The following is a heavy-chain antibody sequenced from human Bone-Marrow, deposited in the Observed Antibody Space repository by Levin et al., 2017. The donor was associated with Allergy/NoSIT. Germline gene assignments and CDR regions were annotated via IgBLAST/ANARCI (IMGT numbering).Heavy chain of an antibody. D-gene: IGHD3-3*01. CDR3: ARLDFWSGPLHQHPPQIGWHHYYGMDV. J-gene: IGHJ6*02. CDR1: GGSISSYY. Sequence: PGGSLRLSCTVSGGSISSYYWSWIRQPPGKGLEWIGYIYYSGSTNYNPSLKSRVTISVDTSKNQFSLKLSSVTAADTAVYYCARLDFWSGPLHQHPPQIGWHHYYGMDVWGQGTTVTVSS. V-gene: IGHV4-59*08. CDR2: IYYSGST.